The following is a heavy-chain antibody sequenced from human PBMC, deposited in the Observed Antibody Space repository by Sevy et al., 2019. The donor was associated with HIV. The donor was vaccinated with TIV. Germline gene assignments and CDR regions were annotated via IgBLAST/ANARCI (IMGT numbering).Heavy chain of an antibody. D-gene: IGHD1-26*01. V-gene: IGHV3-74*01. CDR2: INPDGSST. CDR3: ARDSWRSGSYYGFDS. J-gene: IGHJ4*02. CDR1: GFTFSSYW. Sequence: GGSLRLSCAASGFTFSSYWMHWVRQVPGKGLVWVSGINPDGSSTSYADSVKGRFTISRDNAKNTLYLQMNRLRAEDTAVYYCARDSWRSGSYYGFDSWGQGALVTVSS.